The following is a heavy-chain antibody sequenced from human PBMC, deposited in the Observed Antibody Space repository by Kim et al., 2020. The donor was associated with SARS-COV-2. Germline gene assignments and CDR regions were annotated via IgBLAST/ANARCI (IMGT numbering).Heavy chain of an antibody. V-gene: IGHV3-30-3*01. CDR1: GFTFSSYA. CDR3: ARDGQAALPIDY. Sequence: GGSLRLSCAASGFTFSSYAMHWVRQAPGRGLEWVAVISYDGSNKYYADSVKGRFTISRDNSKNTLYLQMNSLRAEDTAVYYCARDGQAALPIDYWGQGTLVTVSS. J-gene: IGHJ4*02. CDR2: ISYDGSNK. D-gene: IGHD6-13*01.